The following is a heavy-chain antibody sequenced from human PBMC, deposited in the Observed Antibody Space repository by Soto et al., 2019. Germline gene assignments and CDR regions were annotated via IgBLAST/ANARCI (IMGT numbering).Heavy chain of an antibody. V-gene: IGHV3-7*01. CDR3: ARDDVLCDGGRCYGVPLDV. D-gene: IGHD2-15*01. J-gene: IGHJ6*04. CDR1: EFSIGTSW. CDR2: IKEDGSNK. Sequence: EMQLAEPRGGLVQPGGSLTLSCVASEFSIGTSWMSWVRQAPGKGLEWVANIKEDGSNKYFLDSVKGRFTISRDTSENTLHLQMYSLRAEDTAVYYCARDDVLCDGGRCYGVPLDVWGKGTTVTVSS.